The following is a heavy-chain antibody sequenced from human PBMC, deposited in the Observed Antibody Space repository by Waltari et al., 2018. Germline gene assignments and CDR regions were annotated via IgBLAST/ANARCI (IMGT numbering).Heavy chain of an antibody. D-gene: IGHD1-26*01. CDR2: INHSGST. CDR3: ARGGAFAFDI. CDR1: RGSFPSSF. Sequence: QVQLEQWGAGLLRPSETLSLTCGVFRGSFPSSFGTWVRQPPGKGLEWIGEINHSGSTNYNPSLKSRATISVDTSRNQFSLKLFSVTAADTAVYYCARGGAFAFDIWGQGTMLTVSS. J-gene: IGHJ3*02. V-gene: IGHV4-34*01.